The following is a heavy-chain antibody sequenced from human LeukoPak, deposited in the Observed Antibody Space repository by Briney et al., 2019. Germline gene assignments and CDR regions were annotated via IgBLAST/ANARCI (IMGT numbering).Heavy chain of an antibody. D-gene: IGHD3-10*01. Sequence: ASVKVSCKASGGTFSSDAISWVRQAPGQGLERMGGIIPIFGTANYAQKFQGRVTITADESTSTAYMELSSLRSEDTAVYYCARVSGGSGRKGWFDPWGQGTLVTVSS. CDR1: GGTFSSDA. J-gene: IGHJ5*02. V-gene: IGHV1-69*13. CDR3: ARVSGGSGRKGWFDP. CDR2: IIPIFGTA.